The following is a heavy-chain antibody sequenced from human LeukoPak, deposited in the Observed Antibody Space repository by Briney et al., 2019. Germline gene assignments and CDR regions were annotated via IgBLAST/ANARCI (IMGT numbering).Heavy chain of an antibody. Sequence: GGSLRLSCAASGFTFSSYEMNWVRQAPGKGLEWVSYISSSGSTIYYADSVKGRFTISRDNSKNTLYLQMNSLRAEDTAVYYCAKENSMVRGVIICDYWGQGTLVTVSS. CDR3: AKENSMVRGVIICDY. CDR2: ISSSGSTI. V-gene: IGHV3-48*03. CDR1: GFTFSSYE. D-gene: IGHD3-10*01. J-gene: IGHJ4*02.